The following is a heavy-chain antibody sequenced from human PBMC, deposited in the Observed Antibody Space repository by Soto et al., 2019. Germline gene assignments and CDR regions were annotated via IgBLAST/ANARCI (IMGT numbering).Heavy chain of an antibody. CDR1: GFTVSSNY. D-gene: IGHD6-13*01. V-gene: IGHV3-53*01. J-gene: IGHJ4*02. CDR2: IYSGGST. Sequence: PGGSLRLSCAASGFTVSSNYMSWVRQAPGKGLEWVSVIYSGGSTYYPDSVKGRFTISRDNSKNTLYLQMNSLRAEDTAVYYCARAIAAADLALDYWGQGTLVTVSS. CDR3: ARAIAAADLALDY.